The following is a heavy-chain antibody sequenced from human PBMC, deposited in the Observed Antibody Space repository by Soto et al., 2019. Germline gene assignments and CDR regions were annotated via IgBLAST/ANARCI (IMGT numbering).Heavy chain of an antibody. V-gene: IGHV3-30-3*01. CDR1: GFTFSSYA. Sequence: QVQLVESGGGVVQPGRSLRLSCAASGFTFSSYAMHWVRQAPGKGLEWVAVISYDGSNKYYADSVNGRFTISRDNSKNTLYLQMNSLRAEDTAAYYCAREGLYYSGSGSYLDVWGQGTTVTVSS. D-gene: IGHD3-10*01. J-gene: IGHJ6*02. CDR3: AREGLYYSGSGSYLDV. CDR2: ISYDGSNK.